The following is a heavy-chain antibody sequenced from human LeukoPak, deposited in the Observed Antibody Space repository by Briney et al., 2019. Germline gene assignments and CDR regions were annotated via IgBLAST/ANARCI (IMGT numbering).Heavy chain of an antibody. V-gene: IGHV4-34*01. Sequence: SETLSLTCAVYGGSFSGYYWSWIRQPPGKGLEWIGKINHSGSTNYNPSLKSRVTISVDTSKNQFSLKLSSVTAADTAVYYCARGNRIAVAGFAGYDYWGQGTLVTVSS. CDR3: ARGNRIAVAGFAGYDY. J-gene: IGHJ4*02. CDR1: GGSFSGYY. D-gene: IGHD6-19*01. CDR2: INHSGST.